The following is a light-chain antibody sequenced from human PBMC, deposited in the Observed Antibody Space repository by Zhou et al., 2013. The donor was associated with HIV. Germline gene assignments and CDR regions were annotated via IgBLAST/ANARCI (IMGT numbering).Light chain of an antibody. CDR3: QQYGSSTKT. CDR2: GAS. CDR1: QSVSSN. J-gene: IGKJ1*01. Sequence: EIVMTQSPATLSVSPGERATLSCRASQSVSSNLAWYQQKPGQAPRLLIYGASRRATGIPDRFSGSGSGTDFTLTISRLEPEDFAVYYCQQYGSSTKTFGQGTKVEI. V-gene: IGKV3-20*01.